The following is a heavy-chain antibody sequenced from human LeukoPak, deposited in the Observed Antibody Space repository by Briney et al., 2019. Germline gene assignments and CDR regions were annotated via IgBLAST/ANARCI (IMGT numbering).Heavy chain of an antibody. CDR1: GFTVSSNY. D-gene: IGHD1-14*01. CDR2: IYSGGST. CDR3: ARMSIAGESDY. V-gene: IGHV3-53*01. J-gene: IGHJ4*02. Sequence: GGSLRLSCAASGFTVSSNYMSWVRQAPGKGLEWVSVIYSGGSTYYADSVKGRFTISRDNSKNTLYLQMNSLRAEDTAVYYCARMSIAGESDYWGQGTLVTVSS.